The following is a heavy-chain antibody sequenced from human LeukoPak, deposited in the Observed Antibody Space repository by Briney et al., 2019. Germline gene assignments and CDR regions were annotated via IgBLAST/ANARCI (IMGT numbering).Heavy chain of an antibody. V-gene: IGHV3-7*01. J-gene: IGHJ3*02. CDR1: GFTFSTYW. Sequence: GGSLRLSCAASGFTFSTYWMSWVRQAPGKGLEWVANIKQDGSEKYYVDSVKGRFTISRDNAKNSLYLQMNTLRAEDTAVYYCFGTPKDILTGYYRIGAFDIWGQGTMVTVSS. CDR2: IKQDGSEK. D-gene: IGHD3-9*01. CDR3: FGTPKDILTGYYRIGAFDI.